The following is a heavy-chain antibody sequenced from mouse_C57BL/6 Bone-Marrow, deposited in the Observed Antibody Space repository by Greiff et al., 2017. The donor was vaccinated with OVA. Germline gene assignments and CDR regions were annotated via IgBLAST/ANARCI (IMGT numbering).Heavy chain of an antibody. V-gene: IGHV5-9-1*02. CDR3: TSNSLGAMDY. CDR1: GFTFSSYA. D-gene: IGHD1-3*01. CDR2: ISSGGGYT. Sequence: EVQLQQSGEGLVKPGGSLKLSCAASGFTFSSYAMSWVRQTPEKRLEWVAYISSGGGYTYYADTVKGRFTISRDNARNTLYLQMSSLKSEDTAMYYCTSNSLGAMDYWGQGTSVTVSS. J-gene: IGHJ4*01.